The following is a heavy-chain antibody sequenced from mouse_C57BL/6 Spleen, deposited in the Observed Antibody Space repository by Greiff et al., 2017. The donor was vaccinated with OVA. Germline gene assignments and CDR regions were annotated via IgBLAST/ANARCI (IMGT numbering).Heavy chain of an antibody. D-gene: IGHD3-2*02. J-gene: IGHJ3*01. CDR3: ARQDSSGLFAY. Sequence: QVQLKESGPELVKPGASVKISCKASGYAFSSSWMNWVKQRPGKGLEWIGRIYPGDGDTNYNGKFKGKATLTADKSSSTAYMQRSSLTSEDSAVYFCARQDSSGLFAYWGQGTLVTVSA. V-gene: IGHV1-82*01. CDR1: GYAFSSSW. CDR2: IYPGDGDT.